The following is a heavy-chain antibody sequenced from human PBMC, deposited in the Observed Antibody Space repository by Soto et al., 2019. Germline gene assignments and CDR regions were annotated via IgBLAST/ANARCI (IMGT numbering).Heavy chain of an antibody. CDR2: INHSGST. CDR3: ARGLMFRGVISFRQYYFVY. J-gene: IGHJ4*02. CDR1: GGSFSGYY. Sequence: SETLSLTCAVYGGSFSGYYWSWIRQPPGKGLEWIGEINHSGSTNYNPSLKSRVTISVDTSKNQFSLKLSSVTAADTAVYYCARGLMFRGVISFRQYYFVYWGQGILVTVSS. V-gene: IGHV4-34*01. D-gene: IGHD3-10*01.